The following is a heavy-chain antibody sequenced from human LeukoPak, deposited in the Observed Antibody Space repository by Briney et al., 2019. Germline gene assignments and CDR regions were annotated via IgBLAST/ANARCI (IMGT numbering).Heavy chain of an antibody. V-gene: IGHV4-59*01. CDR3: ARRVVDSRWYFDV. D-gene: IGHD2-2*01. Sequence: SETLSLTCTVSGGSISSYYWSWIRQPPGKGLEWIGNIYYSGSTNYNPSLKSRVTISVDTSKNQFSLELRSVTAADTAVYYRARRVVDSRWYFDVWGRGTLITVSS. CDR2: IYYSGST. J-gene: IGHJ2*01. CDR1: GGSISSYY.